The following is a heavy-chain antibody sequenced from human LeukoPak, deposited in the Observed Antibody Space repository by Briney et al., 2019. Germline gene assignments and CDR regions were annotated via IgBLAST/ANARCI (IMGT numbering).Heavy chain of an antibody. Sequence: GGSLRLSCAASGFTFSSYAMSWVRQAPGKGLEWVSAISGSGGSTCYADSVKGRFTISRDNSKNTLYLQMNSLRAEDTAVYYCAKSQRLDSDAFDTWGQGTMVTVSS. CDR2: ISGSGGST. CDR3: AKSQRLDSDAFDT. CDR1: GFTFSSYA. V-gene: IGHV3-23*01. D-gene: IGHD6-25*01. J-gene: IGHJ3*02.